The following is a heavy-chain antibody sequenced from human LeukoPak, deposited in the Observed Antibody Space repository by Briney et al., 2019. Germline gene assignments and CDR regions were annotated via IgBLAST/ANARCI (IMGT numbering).Heavy chain of an antibody. J-gene: IGHJ5*01. CDR2: ISSSSTI. Sequence: GGSPRLSCAASGFTFTSYWMSWVRQAPGKGLEWVSYISSSSTIYYADSVKGRFTISRDNAKNSLYLQMNSLRAEDTAVYYCARDSTPEWFVDSWGQGTLVTVSS. V-gene: IGHV3-48*01. CDR1: GFTFTSYW. D-gene: IGHD3-3*01. CDR3: ARDSTPEWFVDS.